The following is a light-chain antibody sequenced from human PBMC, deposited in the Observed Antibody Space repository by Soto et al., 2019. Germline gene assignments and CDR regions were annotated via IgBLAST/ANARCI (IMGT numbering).Light chain of an antibody. V-gene: IGKV3-20*01. CDR2: GAS. J-gene: IGKJ1*01. CDR3: QQYMSSVT. CDR1: QSVDTTF. Sequence: EIVLTQSPGSLSLSPGQRAKLSCRASQSVDTTFFAWYQKKPGQAPRLLIYGASKRATGIPDRFSGSGSGTDFTLIISRLEPEDFAVYYCQQYMSSVTFGQGTKVEIK.